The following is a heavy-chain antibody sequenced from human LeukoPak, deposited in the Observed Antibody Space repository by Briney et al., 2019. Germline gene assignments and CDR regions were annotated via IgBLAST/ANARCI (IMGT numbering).Heavy chain of an antibody. Sequence: PGRSLRLSCAASGFTFDDYAIHWVRQGPGKGLEWVSGISWNSGSIAYADSVKGRFTISRDNAKNSLYLEMTSLRAEDTALYYCAKDNAAGPEYWYFDLWGRGTLVTVSS. CDR2: ISWNSGSI. J-gene: IGHJ2*01. CDR3: AKDNAAGPEYWYFDL. V-gene: IGHV3-9*01. CDR1: GFTFDDYA. D-gene: IGHD6-13*01.